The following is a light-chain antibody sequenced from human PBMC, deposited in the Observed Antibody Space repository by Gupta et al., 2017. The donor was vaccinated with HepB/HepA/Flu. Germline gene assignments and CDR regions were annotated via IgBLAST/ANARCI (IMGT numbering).Light chain of an antibody. CDR1: QSLLHRSNNRNY. V-gene: IGKV4-1*01. Sequence: DIVMTQSPDSLAVSLGETTTINCKSSQSLLHRSNNRNYLAWYQQKPGQPPKLLIYWASTRESGVPDRFSGSGSGTDFTLTISSLQAADVAVYYCQQEDTSPLTFGGGTKVEIK. CDR2: WAS. CDR3: QQEDTSPLT. J-gene: IGKJ4*01.